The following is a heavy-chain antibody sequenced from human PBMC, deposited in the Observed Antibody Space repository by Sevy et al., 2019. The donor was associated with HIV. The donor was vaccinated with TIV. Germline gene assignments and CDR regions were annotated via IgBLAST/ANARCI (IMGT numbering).Heavy chain of an antibody. CDR2: ISWNSGAI. V-gene: IGHV3-9*01. CDR3: AKDRGYSYSSIDF. CDR1: EFIFDDYA. J-gene: IGHJ4*02. Sequence: GGSLRLSCAASEFIFDDYAMHWVRQVPGRGLQWVSGISWNSGAIDYADSVKGRFTMSRDNAKNSLYLQMNNLRLEDTALYYCAKDRGYSYSSIDFWGQGTPVTVSS. D-gene: IGHD5-18*01.